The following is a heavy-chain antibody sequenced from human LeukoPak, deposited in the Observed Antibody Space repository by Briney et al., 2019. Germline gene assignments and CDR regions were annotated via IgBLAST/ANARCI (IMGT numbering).Heavy chain of an antibody. CDR2: INPNSGGT. CDR3: AREVMESIYYDSSGF. CDR1: GYTFTGYY. V-gene: IGHV1-2*02. Sequence: GASVKVSCKASGYTFTGYYMHWVRQAPGQGLEWMGWINPNSGGTNYAQKFQGRVTMTRDTSISTAYMELSRLRSDDTAVYYCAREVMESIYYDSSGFWGQGTLVTVSS. J-gene: IGHJ4*02. D-gene: IGHD3-22*01.